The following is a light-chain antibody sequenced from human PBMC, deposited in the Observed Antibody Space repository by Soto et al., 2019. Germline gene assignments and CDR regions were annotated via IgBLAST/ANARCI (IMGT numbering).Light chain of an antibody. J-gene: IGLJ2*01. CDR2: EVS. V-gene: IGLV2-18*02. CDR1: SSDVGSYNR. Sequence: QSALTQPPSVSGSPGQSVTISCTGTSSDVGSYNRVSWYQQPPGTAPKLMIYEVSNRPSGVPDRFSGSKSGNTASLTSSGIQAEDGADYYCSSYTSSSSVVFGVATKLTVL. CDR3: SSYTSSSSVV.